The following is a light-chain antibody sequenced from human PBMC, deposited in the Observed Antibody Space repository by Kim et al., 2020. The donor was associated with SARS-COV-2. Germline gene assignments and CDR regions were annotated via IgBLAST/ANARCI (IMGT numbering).Light chain of an antibody. J-gene: IGLJ1*01. Sequence: ELTQDPAVSVALGQTVRITCQGDSLRSYYASWYQQKPGQAPVLVIYGKNNRPSGIPDRFSGSSSGNTASLTITGAQAEDEADYYCNSRDSSGNHLYVFG. V-gene: IGLV3-19*01. CDR3: NSRDSSGNHLYV. CDR2: GKN. CDR1: SLRSYY.